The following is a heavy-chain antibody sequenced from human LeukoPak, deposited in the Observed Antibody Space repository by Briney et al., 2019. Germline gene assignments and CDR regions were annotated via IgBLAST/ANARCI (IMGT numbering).Heavy chain of an antibody. V-gene: IGHV3-74*01. CDR2: ISNDGSTT. CDR3: ARDCGSTGCDY. Sequence: QPGGFLRLSCAASGFTFSDYWMHWVRQAPGKGLVWVSRISNDGSTTTYADSVRGRFTISRDNAKNTLYLQMNSVRAEDTAVYYCARDCGSTGCDYWGQGTLVTVSS. J-gene: IGHJ4*02. CDR1: GFTFSDYW. D-gene: IGHD2-2*01.